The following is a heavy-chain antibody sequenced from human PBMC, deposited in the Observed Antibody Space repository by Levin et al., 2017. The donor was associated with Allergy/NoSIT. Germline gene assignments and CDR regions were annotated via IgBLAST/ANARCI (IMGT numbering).Heavy chain of an antibody. CDR3: ARGCGGGDCYPGWEFDY. J-gene: IGHJ4*02. V-gene: IGHV1-69*13. CDR1: GGTFSSYA. CDR2: IIPIFGTA. D-gene: IGHD2-21*01. Sequence: SVKVSCKASGGTFSSYAISWVRQAPGQGLEWMGGIIPIFGTANYAQKFQGRVTITADESTSTAYMELSSLRSEDTAVYYCARGCGGGDCYPGWEFDYWGQGTLVTVSS.